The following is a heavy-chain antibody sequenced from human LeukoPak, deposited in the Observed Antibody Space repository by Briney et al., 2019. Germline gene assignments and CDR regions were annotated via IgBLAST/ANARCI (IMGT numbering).Heavy chain of an antibody. Sequence: GGSLRLSCAASGFTFSSYAMSWVRQAPGKGLEWVSAISGSGGSTYYADSVKGRFTISRDNSKNTLYLQMNSLRAEDTAVYYCAKDRGNYDILTGSAFDYWAREPWSPSPQ. D-gene: IGHD3-9*01. V-gene: IGHV3-23*01. CDR1: GFTFSSYA. CDR3: AKDRGNYDILTGSAFDY. CDR2: ISGSGGST. J-gene: IGHJ4*02.